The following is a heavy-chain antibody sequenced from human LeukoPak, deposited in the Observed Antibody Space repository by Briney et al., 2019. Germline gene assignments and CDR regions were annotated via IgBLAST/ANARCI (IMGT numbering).Heavy chain of an antibody. CDR2: ISSSSSYI. J-gene: IGHJ4*02. CDR3: AKDMFGYRYGPGNY. CDR1: GFTFSSYS. V-gene: IGHV3-21*04. Sequence: PGGSLRLSCAASGFTFSSYSMNWVRQAPGKGLEWVSSISSSSSYIYYVDSVKGRFTISRDNAKNSLYLQMNSLRAEDTALYYCAKDMFGYRYGPGNYWGQGTLVTVSS. D-gene: IGHD5-18*01.